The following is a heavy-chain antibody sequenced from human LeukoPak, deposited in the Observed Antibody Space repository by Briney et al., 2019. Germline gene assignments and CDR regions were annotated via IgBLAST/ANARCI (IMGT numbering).Heavy chain of an antibody. CDR3: ARIRSSGYHPYYFDY. CDR1: GGSISSYY. Sequence: SETLSLTCTVSGGSISSYYWSWIRQPPGKGLEWIGYIYYTGSTSYNPSLKSRVTISLDTSKNQFSLNLSSVTAADTAVYYCARIRSSGYHPYYFDYWGQGTLVTVSS. D-gene: IGHD3-22*01. CDR2: IYYTGST. J-gene: IGHJ4*02. V-gene: IGHV4-59*08.